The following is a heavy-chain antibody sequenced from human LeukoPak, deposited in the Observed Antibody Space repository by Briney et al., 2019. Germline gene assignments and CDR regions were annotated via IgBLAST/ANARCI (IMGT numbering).Heavy chain of an antibody. J-gene: IGHJ4*02. CDR3: ARGGIAAQDY. Sequence: AGGSLRLSCAVSGFTFSSYRMSWVRQAPGKGLEWVSYISSSSSTIYYADSVKGRFTIYRDNAKNSLYLQMNSLRAEDTAVYYCARGGIAAQDYWGQGTLVTVSS. CDR1: GFTFSSYR. CDR2: ISSSSSTI. D-gene: IGHD6-13*01. V-gene: IGHV3-48*01.